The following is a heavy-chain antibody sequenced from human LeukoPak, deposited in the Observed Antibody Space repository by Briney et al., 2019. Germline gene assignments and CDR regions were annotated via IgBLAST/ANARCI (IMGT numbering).Heavy chain of an antibody. J-gene: IGHJ4*02. CDR3: ARGGGDYYLDY. D-gene: IGHD3-16*01. Sequence: PSETLSLTCAVYGGSFSGYYWSWIRQPPGKGLEWIGEINHSGSTNYNPSLKSRVIISVDTSKSQFSLKLSSVTAADTAVYYCARGGGDYYLDYWGQGTLVTVSS. CDR1: GGSFSGYY. CDR2: INHSGST. V-gene: IGHV4-34*01.